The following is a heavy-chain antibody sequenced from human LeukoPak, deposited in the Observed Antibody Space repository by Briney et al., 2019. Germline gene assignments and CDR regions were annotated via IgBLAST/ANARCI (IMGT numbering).Heavy chain of an antibody. CDR3: ARDYSSSYYFDY. CDR1: GDTSGDTFTTYY. J-gene: IGHJ4*02. Sequence: ASVKVSCKASGDTSGDTFTTYYTHWVRQAPGQGLEWMGIINPNGGSTNYAQKFQGRVTMTRDTSTSTVYMELSSLRSEDTVVYYCARDYSSSYYFDYWGQGTLVTVSS. D-gene: IGHD6-6*01. V-gene: IGHV1-46*01. CDR2: INPNGGST.